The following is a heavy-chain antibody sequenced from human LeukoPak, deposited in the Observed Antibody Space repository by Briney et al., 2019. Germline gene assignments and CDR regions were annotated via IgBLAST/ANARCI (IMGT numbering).Heavy chain of an antibody. J-gene: IGHJ5*02. CDR2: INHSGST. CDR1: GGSFSGYY. D-gene: IGHD3-10*01. V-gene: IGHV4-34*01. Sequence: ASETLSLTCAVYGGSFSGYYWSWIRQPPGKGLEWIGEINHSGSTNYNPSLKSRVTISVDTSKNQFSLKLSSVTAADTAVYYCARGGYYGSGNDFRFDPWGQGTLVTVSS. CDR3: ARGGYYGSGNDFRFDP.